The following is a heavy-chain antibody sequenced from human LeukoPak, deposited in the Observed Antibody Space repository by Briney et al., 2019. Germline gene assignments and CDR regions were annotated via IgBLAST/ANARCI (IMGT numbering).Heavy chain of an antibody. CDR2: INHSGST. V-gene: IGHV4-34*01. Sequence: SETLSLTCAVYGGSFSGYYWSWIRQPPGKGLEWIGEINHSGSTNYNPSLKSRVTISVDTSKNQFSLKLSSVTAADTAVYYCARFQWFGELSNFDYWGQGTLVTVSS. CDR3: ARFQWFGELSNFDY. J-gene: IGHJ4*02. CDR1: GGSFSGYY. D-gene: IGHD3-10*01.